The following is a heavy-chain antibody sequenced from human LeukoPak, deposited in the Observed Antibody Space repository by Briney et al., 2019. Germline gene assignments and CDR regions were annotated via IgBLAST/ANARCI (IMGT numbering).Heavy chain of an antibody. Sequence: ASVKVSCKASGYTFTGYYIHWVRQAPGQGLEWMGWINPDSGGTNSAQMFQDRATMTRDTSISTAYMELSRLRSDDTAVYYCARELFYTSGSKSNRVDYWGQGTLVTVSS. CDR3: ARELFYTSGSKSNRVDY. J-gene: IGHJ4*02. D-gene: IGHD1-26*01. V-gene: IGHV1-2*02. CDR2: INPDSGGT. CDR1: GYTFTGYY.